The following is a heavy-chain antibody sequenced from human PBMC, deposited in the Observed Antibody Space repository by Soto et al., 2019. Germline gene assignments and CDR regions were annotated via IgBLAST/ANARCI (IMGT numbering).Heavy chain of an antibody. Sequence: SETLSLTCTVSGGSISSYYWSWIRQPPGKGLEWIGDINYSGGTNYNPSLKSRVTITVDTPKNQFTLKLSSVTAADTAVYYCAIYGAAYGSGSYVSANYFDSWGQGTLVTVSS. CDR3: AIYGAAYGSGSYVSANYFDS. V-gene: IGHV4-59*01. CDR2: INYSGGT. CDR1: GGSISSYY. D-gene: IGHD3-10*01. J-gene: IGHJ4*02.